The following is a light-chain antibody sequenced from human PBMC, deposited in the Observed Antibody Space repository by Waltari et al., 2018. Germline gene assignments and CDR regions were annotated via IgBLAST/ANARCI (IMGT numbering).Light chain of an antibody. J-gene: IGKJ3*01. Sequence: EIVMTQSPATLSVSPGERATFSCRASQSISDNLAWYQQKPGQAPRLLIFRASTRATEIPARFSGSGSGTEFTLTISSLQSEDFAVYYCQQYDDWPLTFGPGTKVDF. CDR1: QSISDN. V-gene: IGKV3-15*01. CDR3: QQYDDWPLT. CDR2: RAS.